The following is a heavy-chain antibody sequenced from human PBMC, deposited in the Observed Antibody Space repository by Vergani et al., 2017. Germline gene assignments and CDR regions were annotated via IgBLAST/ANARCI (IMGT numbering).Heavy chain of an antibody. CDR3: ARRLPRYYYYMDV. CDR2: INHSGST. D-gene: IGHD2-15*01. J-gene: IGHJ6*03. V-gene: IGHV4-34*01. CDR1: GGSFSGYY. Sequence: QVQLPQWGAGLLKPSETLSLTCAVYGGSFSGYYWSWIRQPPGKGLEWIGEINHSGSTNYNPSLKSRVTISVDTSKNQFSLKLSSVTAADTAVYYCARRLPRYYYYMDVWGKGTTVTVSS.